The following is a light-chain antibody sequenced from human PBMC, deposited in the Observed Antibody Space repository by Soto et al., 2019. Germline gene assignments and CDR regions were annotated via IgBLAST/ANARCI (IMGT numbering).Light chain of an antibody. CDR2: EVS. V-gene: IGLV2-8*01. CDR3: SSYAVSHNFYV. Sequence: QSALTQPPSASGSPGQSVTISCTGTSSDLDDYDYVSWYQQHPGKAPKLLIYEVSKRPSGVPDRFSGSKSANTASLTVSGLQAEDEADYYCSSYAVSHNFYVFGNGTKVTVL. J-gene: IGLJ1*01. CDR1: SSDLDDYDY.